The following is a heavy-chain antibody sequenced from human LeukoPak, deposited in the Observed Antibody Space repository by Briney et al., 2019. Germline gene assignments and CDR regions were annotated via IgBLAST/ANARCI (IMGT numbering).Heavy chain of an antibody. J-gene: IGHJ3*02. D-gene: IGHD2-21*02. Sequence: GRSLRLSCAASGFTFSNYFMHWVRQAPGKGLEWVADIASDGSHTFYVESVKGRFAISRDNSKNTLYLQMNSLGPEDTAVYFCARERQDTVIHSGAFDIWGQGTMVTVSS. CDR3: ARERQDTVIHSGAFDI. CDR1: GFTFSNYF. CDR2: IASDGSHT. V-gene: IGHV3-30*09.